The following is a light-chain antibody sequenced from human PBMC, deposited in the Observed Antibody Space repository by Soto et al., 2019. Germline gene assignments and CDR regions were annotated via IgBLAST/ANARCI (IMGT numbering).Light chain of an antibody. Sequence: DIQMTQSPSSLSASVGDRVTITCRASQSISSYLNWYQQKPGKAPKLLIYAASSLQSGVPSRFSGSGSGTDFTLTISSLQPEDFATYYCQQSYSTITFGGGTKV. J-gene: IGKJ4*01. CDR3: QQSYSTIT. CDR1: QSISSY. CDR2: AAS. V-gene: IGKV1-39*01.